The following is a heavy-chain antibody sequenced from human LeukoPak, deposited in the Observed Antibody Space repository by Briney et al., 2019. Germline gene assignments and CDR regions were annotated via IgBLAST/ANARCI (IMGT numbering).Heavy chain of an antibody. Sequence: GASVKVSCKASGGTFNSYAISWVRQAPGQGLEWMGRIIPIFGIANYVQKFQGRVTITADKSTSTAYMELSSLRSEDTAVYYCARDTAMAPFDYWGQGTLVTASS. D-gene: IGHD5-18*01. CDR3: ARDTAMAPFDY. CDR2: IIPIFGIA. J-gene: IGHJ4*02. V-gene: IGHV1-69*04. CDR1: GGTFNSYA.